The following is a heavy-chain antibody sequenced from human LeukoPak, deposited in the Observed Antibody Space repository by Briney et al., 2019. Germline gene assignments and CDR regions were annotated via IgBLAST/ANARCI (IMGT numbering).Heavy chain of an antibody. CDR3: ARGGGLDV. V-gene: IGHV3-7*03. CDR1: GFPFTNYW. J-gene: IGHJ6*02. Sequence: GGSLRLSCATSGFPFTNYWMNRARQAPGKGLEWVASINHNGNVNYYVDSVKGRFTISRDNAKNSLYLQMSNLRAEDTAVYFCARGGGLDVWGQGATVTVSS. D-gene: IGHD3-16*01. CDR2: INHNGNVN.